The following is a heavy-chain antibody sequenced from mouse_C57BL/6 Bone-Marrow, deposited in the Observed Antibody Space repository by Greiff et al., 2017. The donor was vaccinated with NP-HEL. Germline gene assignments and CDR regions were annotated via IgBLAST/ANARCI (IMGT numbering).Heavy chain of an antibody. CDR1: GYTFTSYW. J-gene: IGHJ2*01. CDR2: IHPNSGST. CDR3: ASPLRYPYYFDY. V-gene: IGHV1-64*01. D-gene: IGHD1-1*01. Sequence: QVQLQQPGAELVKPGASVKLSCKASGYTFTSYWMHWVKQRPGQGLEWIGMIHPNSGSTNYNEKFKSKATLTVDKSSSTAYMQLSSLTSEDSAVYYCASPLRYPYYFDYWGQGTTLTVSS.